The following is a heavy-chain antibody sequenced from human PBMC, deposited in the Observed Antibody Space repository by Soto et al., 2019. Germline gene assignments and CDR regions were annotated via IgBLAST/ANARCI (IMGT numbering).Heavy chain of an antibody. V-gene: IGHV1-18*01. CDR1: GYTFTSYG. CDR2: ISAYNGNT. CDR3: ARDKVGAIPAPDV. D-gene: IGHD1-26*01. J-gene: IGHJ6*02. Sequence: ASVKVSCKASGYTFTSYGISWVRQAPGQGLEWMGWISAYNGNTNYAQKLQGRVTMNTDTTTSTVYIVLRSLTSVYSAVYDCARDKVGAIPAPDVWGQGTTVTVSS.